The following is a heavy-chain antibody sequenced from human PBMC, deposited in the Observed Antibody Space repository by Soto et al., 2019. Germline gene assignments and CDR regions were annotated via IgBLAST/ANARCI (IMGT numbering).Heavy chain of an antibody. CDR3: ARGGKEVVGAPNFQYGLDV. CDR1: GFTFSRYA. CDR2: ISKDGSNK. V-gene: IGHV3-30-3*01. D-gene: IGHD2-15*01. J-gene: IGHJ6*02. Sequence: QVQLVESGGGVDQPGRSLRLSCAVSGFTFSRYAMHWVRQAPGKGLEWEAVISKDGSNKYYADSVKGRFTISRDSSKNTLYLQMNSLRPEDTAVYFCARGGKEVVGAPNFQYGLDVWGQGTTVTVSS.